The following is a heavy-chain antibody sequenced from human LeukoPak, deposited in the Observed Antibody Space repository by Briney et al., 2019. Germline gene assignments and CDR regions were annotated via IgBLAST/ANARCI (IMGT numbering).Heavy chain of an antibody. J-gene: IGHJ4*02. CDR2: ISSSAAMI. Sequence: PGGSLRLSCAASGFTFSNYSMNWVRQAPGKGLEWVSYISSSAAMIYYADSVKGRFTISRDNAKNSLYLQMNSLRAEDTAVYYCARWPQDSSGLYFDYWGQGTLVTVSS. V-gene: IGHV3-48*04. CDR1: GFTFSNYS. CDR3: ARWPQDSSGLYFDY. D-gene: IGHD3-22*01.